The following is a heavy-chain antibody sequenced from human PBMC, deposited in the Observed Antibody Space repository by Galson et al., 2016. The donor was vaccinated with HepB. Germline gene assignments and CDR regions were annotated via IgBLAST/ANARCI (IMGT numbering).Heavy chain of an antibody. D-gene: IGHD6-6*01. Sequence: SETLSLTCTVSGGSISSYYWSWIRQPPGKGLVWIGYIYYSGSTNYNPSLKSRVTISVDTSKNQFSLKLSSVTAADTAVYYCARDIEYSSSNWFDPWGQGTLVTVSS. CDR1: GGSISSYY. CDR2: IYYSGST. V-gene: IGHV4-59*01. CDR3: ARDIEYSSSNWFDP. J-gene: IGHJ5*02.